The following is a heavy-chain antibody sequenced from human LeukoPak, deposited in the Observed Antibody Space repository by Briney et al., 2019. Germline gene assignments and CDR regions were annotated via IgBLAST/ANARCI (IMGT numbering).Heavy chain of an antibody. D-gene: IGHD4-23*01. CDR1: GFTFSSYS. CDR3: ARDGYGANSEVDY. V-gene: IGHV3-48*04. CDR2: ISSSSSTI. J-gene: IGHJ4*02. Sequence: GGSLRLSCAGSGFTFSSYSMNWVRQAPGKGLEWVSYISSSSSTIYYADSVKGRFTISRDNAKNSLYLQMNSLRAEDTAVYYCARDGYGANSEVDYWGPGTLVTVSS.